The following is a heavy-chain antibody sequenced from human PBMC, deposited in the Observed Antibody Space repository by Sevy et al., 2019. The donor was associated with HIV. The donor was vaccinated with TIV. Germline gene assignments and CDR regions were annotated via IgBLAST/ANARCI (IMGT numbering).Heavy chain of an antibody. CDR1: GFTFSSYA. CDR2: ISYDGSNK. D-gene: IGHD2-15*01. V-gene: IGHV3-30-3*01. CDR3: ARGGVGYCSGGSCYLDY. Sequence: GGSLRLSCVASGFTFSSYAMHWVRQAPGKGLEWVAVISYDGSNKYYADSVKGRLTFSRDNSKNTLYLQMNSLRAEDTAVYYCARGGVGYCSGGSCYLDYWGQGTLVTVSS. J-gene: IGHJ4*02.